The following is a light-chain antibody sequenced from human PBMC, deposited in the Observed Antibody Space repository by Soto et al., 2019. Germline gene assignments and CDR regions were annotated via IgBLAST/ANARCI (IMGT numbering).Light chain of an antibody. J-gene: IGKJ5*01. Sequence: EIVLTQSQATLSVSPGERANLXWRASQSVSSNLAWYQQKPGQAPRLLIYGASTRATGIPARFSGSGSGTEFTLTISSLQSEDFAIYYCQHRSNWPPEVTFGQGHDWRL. CDR2: GAS. CDR1: QSVSSN. CDR3: QHRSNWPPEVT. V-gene: IGKV3-15*01.